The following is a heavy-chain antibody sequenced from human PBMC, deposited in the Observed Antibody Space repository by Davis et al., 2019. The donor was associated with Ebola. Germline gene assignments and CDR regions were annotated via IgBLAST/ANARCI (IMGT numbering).Heavy chain of an antibody. D-gene: IGHD4-23*01. J-gene: IGHJ4*02. CDR2: IYYSGSS. V-gene: IGHV4-39*01. Sequence: SETLSLTCKVSGGSISNSDHYWGWLRQPPGKGLDWIGSIYYSGSSYYSPSLKSRVAISVDTPKNQFSLRLSSVTAADTAVYYCARRKTGYGGYFDDWGQGSLVTVSS. CDR1: GGSISNSDHY. CDR3: ARRKTGYGGYFDD.